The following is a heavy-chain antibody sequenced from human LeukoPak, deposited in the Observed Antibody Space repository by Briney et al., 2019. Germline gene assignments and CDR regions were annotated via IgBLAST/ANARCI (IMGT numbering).Heavy chain of an antibody. V-gene: IGHV3-23*01. D-gene: IGHD1-26*01. CDR2: ISGSGGST. Sequence: GGTLRLSCAASGFTFSSYGMSWVRQAPGKGLEWVSAISGSGGSTYYADSVKGRFTISRDNSRSTLYLQMNSLRAEDTAVYYCAKAPYSGSYQDYYYYYMDVWGKGTTVTISS. J-gene: IGHJ6*03. CDR1: GFTFSSYG. CDR3: AKAPYSGSYQDYYYYYMDV.